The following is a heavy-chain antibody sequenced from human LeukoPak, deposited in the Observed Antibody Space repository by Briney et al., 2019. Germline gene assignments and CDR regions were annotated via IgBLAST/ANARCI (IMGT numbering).Heavy chain of an antibody. CDR1: GGTFSSYA. D-gene: IGHD3-10*01. J-gene: IGHJ6*04. CDR3: ARASYYGSGSPRYYYYGMDV. V-gene: IGHV1-69*06. Sequence: SVKVSCKASGGTFSSYAISWVRQAPGQGLEWMGGIIPIFGTANYAQKFQGRVTITADKSTSAAYMELSSLRSEDTAVYYCARASYYGSGSPRYYYYGMDVWGKGTTVTVSS. CDR2: IIPIFGTA.